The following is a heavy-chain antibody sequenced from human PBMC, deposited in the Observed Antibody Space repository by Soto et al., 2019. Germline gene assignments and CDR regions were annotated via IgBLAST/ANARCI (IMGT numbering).Heavy chain of an antibody. CDR1: GYTFTSYA. CDR2: INAGNGNT. D-gene: IGHD5-12*01. CDR3: ARGPAGGYVTYYYYYYMDV. Sequence: ASVKVSCKASGYTFTSYAMHWVRQAPGQRLEWMGWINAGNGNTKYSQKFQGRVTITRDTSASTAYMELSSLRSEDTAVYYCARGPAGGYVTYYYYYYMDVWGKGTTVTVSS. V-gene: IGHV1-3*01. J-gene: IGHJ6*03.